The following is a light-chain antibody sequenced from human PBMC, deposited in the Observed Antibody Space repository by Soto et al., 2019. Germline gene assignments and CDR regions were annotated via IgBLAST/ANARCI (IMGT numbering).Light chain of an antibody. V-gene: IGLV1-44*01. J-gene: IGLJ2*01. CDR1: SSNIGDNT. Sequence: QSVLTQPPSASGTPGQRVTISCSGSSSNIGDNTVNWYQQFPGTAPKLLIHSNNERPSGVAERFSGSKSGTSASLAITGLQSEDEADYYCAAWDDSLNGVVFGGGTKLTVL. CDR3: AAWDDSLNGVV. CDR2: SNN.